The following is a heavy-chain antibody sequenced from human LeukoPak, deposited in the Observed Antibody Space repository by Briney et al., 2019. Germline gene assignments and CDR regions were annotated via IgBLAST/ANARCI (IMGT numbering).Heavy chain of an antibody. CDR3: ARDGSVGYMDV. V-gene: IGHV4-59*01. J-gene: IGHJ6*03. CDR1: GGSIGSYY. Sequence: SETLSLTCTVSGGSIGSYYWSWLRQPPGKGLEWIGYIYYSGSTNYNPSLKSRVTISVDTSKNQFSLKLSSVTAADTAVYYCARDGSVGYMDVWGKGTTVTISS. CDR2: IYYSGST. D-gene: IGHD4-23*01.